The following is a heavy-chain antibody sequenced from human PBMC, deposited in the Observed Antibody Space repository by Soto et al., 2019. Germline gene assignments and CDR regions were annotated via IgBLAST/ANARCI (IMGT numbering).Heavy chain of an antibody. J-gene: IGHJ4*02. CDR1: GFTFTRYS. V-gene: IGHV3-21*06. Sequence: GGSLRLSCAASGFTFTRYSMNWVRQAPGKGLEWVSSISSTTSYIYYGDSMKGRFTISRDNAKNSLYLEMNSLRAEDTAVYYCARESEDLTSNFDYWGQGTLGTVS. CDR3: ARESEDLTSNFDY. CDR2: ISSTTSYI.